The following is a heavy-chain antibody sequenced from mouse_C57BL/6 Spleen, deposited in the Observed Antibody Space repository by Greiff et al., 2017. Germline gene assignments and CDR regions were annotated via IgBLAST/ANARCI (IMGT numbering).Heavy chain of an antibody. D-gene: IGHD1-1*01. CDR2: ISDGGSYT. CDR1: GFTFSSYA. V-gene: IGHV5-4*01. Sequence: DVQLVESGGGLVKPGGSLKLSCAASGFTFSSYAMSWVRQTPEKRLEWVATISDGGSYTYYPDNVKGRFTISRVNAKNNLYLQMSHLKSEDTAMYYCARVTTVVAPFAYWGQGTLVTVSA. J-gene: IGHJ3*01. CDR3: ARVTTVVAPFAY.